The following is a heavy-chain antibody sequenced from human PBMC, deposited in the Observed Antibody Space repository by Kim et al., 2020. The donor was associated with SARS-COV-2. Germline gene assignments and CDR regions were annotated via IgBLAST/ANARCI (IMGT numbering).Heavy chain of an antibody. V-gene: IGHV4-38-2*02. CDR3: ARGRGYDSSGYYYPTKYYFDY. D-gene: IGHD3-22*01. J-gene: IGHJ4*02. CDR1: GYSISSGYY. Sequence: SETLSLTCTVSGYSISSGYYWGWIRQPPGKGLEWIGSIYHSGSTYYNPSLKSRVTISVDTSKNQFSLKLSSVTAADTAVYYCARGRGYDSSGYYYPTKYYFDYWGQGTLVTVSS. CDR2: IYHSGST.